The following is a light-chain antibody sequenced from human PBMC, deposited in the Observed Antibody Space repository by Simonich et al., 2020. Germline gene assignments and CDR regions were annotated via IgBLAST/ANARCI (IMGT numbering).Light chain of an antibody. Sequence: DIVMTQSPDSLAVSLGEGATINCKSSQSVLYSSNNKKYLAWYQQKPGQPPKQLIYWAPPRQSGGPVRFSGSGSGTDFTLTISSLQSEDFAVYYCQQYNNWPPWTFGQGTKVEIK. CDR2: WAP. CDR1: QSVLYSSNNKKY. CDR3: QQYNNWPPWT. J-gene: IGKJ1*01. V-gene: IGKV4-1*01.